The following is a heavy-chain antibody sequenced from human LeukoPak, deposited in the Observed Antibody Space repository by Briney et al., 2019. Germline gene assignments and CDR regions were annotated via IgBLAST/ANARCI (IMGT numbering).Heavy chain of an antibody. J-gene: IGHJ6*02. V-gene: IGHV4-30-4*01. CDR3: ARDTLAARPGGDYYYGMDV. CDR2: IYYSGST. CDR1: GGSISSGDYY. Sequence: PSETLSLTCTVSGGSISSGDYYWSWIRQPPGKGLEWIGYIYYSGSTYYNPSLKSRVTISVDTSKNQFSLKLSSATAADTAVYYCARDTLAARPGGDYYYGMDVWGQGTTVTVSS. D-gene: IGHD6-6*01.